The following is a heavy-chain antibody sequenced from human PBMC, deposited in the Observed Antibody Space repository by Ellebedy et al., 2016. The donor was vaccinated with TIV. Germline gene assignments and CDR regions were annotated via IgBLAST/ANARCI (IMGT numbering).Heavy chain of an antibody. J-gene: IGHJ4*02. CDR1: GGSISSSFYY. CDR3: ARGRRGYSYAYLIAAAASGRLFDY. V-gene: IGHV4-39*07. CDR2: IYYSERT. Sequence: SETLSLXXTVSGGSISSSFYYWGWIRQPPGKGLEWIGSIYYSERTYYNPSLKCRVTISVDTSKNQFSLKLRSVTAADTAVYYCARGRRGYSYAYLIAAAASGRLFDYWGQGTLVTVSS. D-gene: IGHD5-18*01.